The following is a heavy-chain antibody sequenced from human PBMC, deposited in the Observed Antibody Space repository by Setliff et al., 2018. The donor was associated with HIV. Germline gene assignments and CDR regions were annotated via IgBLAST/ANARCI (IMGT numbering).Heavy chain of an antibody. Sequence: ASVKVSCKASGYTFTSYGISWVRQAPGQGLEWMGWISAYKGNTNYAQKLQGRVTMTTDTSTSTAYMELWSLRSDDTAVYYCARCGGCSGWSYYYYYYMDVWGKGTTVTGSS. D-gene: IGHD6-19*01. CDR2: ISAYKGNT. CDR3: ARCGGCSGWSYYYYYYMDV. J-gene: IGHJ6*03. V-gene: IGHV1-18*01. CDR1: GYTFTSYG.